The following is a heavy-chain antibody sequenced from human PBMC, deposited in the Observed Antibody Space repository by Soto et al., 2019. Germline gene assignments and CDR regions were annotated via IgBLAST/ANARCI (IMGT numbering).Heavy chain of an antibody. J-gene: IGHJ5*02. CDR2: IYYSGST. V-gene: IGHV4-30-4*01. Sequence: SETLSLTCTVSGGSISSGDYYRSWIRQPPGKGLEWIGYIYYSGSTYYNPSLKSRVTISVDTSKNQFSLKLSSVTAADTAVYYCARVGGGSYYDSIGYYYYWFDPWGQGTLVTVSS. CDR1: GGSISSGDYY. D-gene: IGHD3-22*01. CDR3: ARVGGGSYYDSIGYYYYWFDP.